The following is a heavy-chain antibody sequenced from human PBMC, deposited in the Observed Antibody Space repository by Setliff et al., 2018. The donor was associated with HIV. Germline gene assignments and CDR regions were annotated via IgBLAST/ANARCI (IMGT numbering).Heavy chain of an antibody. CDR1: GFIFSDSR. CDR2: IKKDGREK. V-gene: IGHV3-7*03. D-gene: IGHD1-26*01. CDR3: ASMWKVGA. Sequence: GGSLRLSCGASGFIFSDSRMDWVRQAPGKGLEWVATIKKDGREKYYVDSVKGRFTISRDNARTSLYLEMSSLRVEDTAVYFCASMWKVGAWGRGTLVTVSS. J-gene: IGHJ5*02.